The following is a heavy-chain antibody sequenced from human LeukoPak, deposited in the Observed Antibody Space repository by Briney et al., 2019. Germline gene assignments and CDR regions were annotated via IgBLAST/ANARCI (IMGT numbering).Heavy chain of an antibody. J-gene: IGHJ3*02. D-gene: IGHD3-10*01. CDR1: GSIFSNYG. Sequence: GGSLRLSCVAYGSIFSNYGMHWVRQAPGKGPEWVGIIWYDVSKTNYADHVKGRFTIARTNSKDTLYVQMNSLRIEDAAVYYCAKDTRYHGSGTYATAAFDIWGQGTMVTVSS. V-gene: IGHV3-30*02. CDR3: AKDTRYHGSGTYATAAFDI. CDR2: IWYDVSKT.